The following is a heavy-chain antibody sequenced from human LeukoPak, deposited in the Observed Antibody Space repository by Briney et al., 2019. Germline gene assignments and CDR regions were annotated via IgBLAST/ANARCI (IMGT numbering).Heavy chain of an antibody. CDR2: INTNTGNP. Sequence: SLVKVCCKPSGHTFTSSALIWVRQAPGQGLEGRGWINTNTGNPTYAQGFTGRFVFSLDTSVSTASLQISSLKAEDTAVYYCAREAYSGSYLDWFDPWGEGTLVTVSP. J-gene: IGHJ5*02. V-gene: IGHV7-4-1*02. CDR3: AREAYSGSYLDWFDP. CDR1: GHTFTSSA. D-gene: IGHD1-26*01.